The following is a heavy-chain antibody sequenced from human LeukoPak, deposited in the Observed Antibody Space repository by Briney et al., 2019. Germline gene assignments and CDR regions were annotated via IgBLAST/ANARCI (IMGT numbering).Heavy chain of an antibody. D-gene: IGHD3-10*01. CDR3: ARHFRITMVRGVIPNGSYWYFDL. CDR2: INHSGST. CDR1: GGSFSGYY. Sequence: PSETLSLTCAVYGGSFSGYYWSWIRQPPGKGLEWIGEINHSGSTNYNPSLKSRVTISVDTSKNQFSLKLSSVTAADTAVYYCARHFRITMVRGVIPNGSYWYFDLWGRGTLVTVSS. V-gene: IGHV4-34*01. J-gene: IGHJ2*01.